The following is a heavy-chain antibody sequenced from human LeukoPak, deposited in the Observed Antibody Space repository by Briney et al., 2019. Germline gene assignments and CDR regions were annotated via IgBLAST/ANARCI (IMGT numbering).Heavy chain of an antibody. CDR1: GGTFSSYA. D-gene: IGHD3-10*01. J-gene: IGHJ6*02. Sequence: GASVKVSCKASGGTFSSYAISWVRQAPGQGLEWMGGIILIFGTANYAQKFQGRVTITADESTSTAYMELSSLRSEDTAVYYCARGARKHYGSGSYSDYYGTDVWGQGTTVTVSS. CDR2: IILIFGTA. V-gene: IGHV1-69*13. CDR3: ARGARKHYGSGSYSDYYGTDV.